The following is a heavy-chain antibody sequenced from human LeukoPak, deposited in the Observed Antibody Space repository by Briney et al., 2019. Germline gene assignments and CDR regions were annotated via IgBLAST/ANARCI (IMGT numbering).Heavy chain of an antibody. CDR2: INPTGGST. CDR3: ARANFYDSSGRYFYCGMDV. J-gene: IGHJ6*02. CDR1: GYTCTNYY. Sequence: ASVKVSCKASGYTCTNYYIHWVRQAPGQGLEWMGIINPTGGSTTYAQKFQGRVTMTRDTSTSTVYMELSSLRSEDTAVYYCARANFYDSSGRYFYCGMDVWGQGTTVTVSS. V-gene: IGHV1-46*01. D-gene: IGHD3-22*01.